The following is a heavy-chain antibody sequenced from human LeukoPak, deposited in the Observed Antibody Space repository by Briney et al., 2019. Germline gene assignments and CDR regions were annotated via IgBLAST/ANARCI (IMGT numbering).Heavy chain of an antibody. V-gene: IGHV1-2*02. Sequence: ASVKVSCKASGYTFTGYYMHWVRQAPGQGLEWMGWINPNSGGTNYAQKFQGRVTMTRDTSISTAYMELSRLRSDDTAVYYCARDGNGDYYDSSGYYSFDPWGQGTLVTVSS. CDR1: GYTFTGYY. D-gene: IGHD3-22*01. J-gene: IGHJ5*02. CDR2: INPNSGGT. CDR3: ARDGNGDYYDSSGYYSFDP.